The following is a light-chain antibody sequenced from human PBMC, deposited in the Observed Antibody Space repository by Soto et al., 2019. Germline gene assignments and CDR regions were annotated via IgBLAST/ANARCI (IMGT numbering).Light chain of an antibody. CDR1: TGAVTSGYY. V-gene: IGLV7-43*01. J-gene: IGLJ3*02. CDR2: STN. CDR3: LLYYGGAGV. Sequence: QAVVTQEPSLTVSPGGTVTLTCASSTGAVTSGYYPNWFQQKPGQPPRSLIYSTNNKQSWTPARFSGSLLGGKAALTLSGVQPEDEAEYYCLLYYGGAGVFGGGTQLTVL.